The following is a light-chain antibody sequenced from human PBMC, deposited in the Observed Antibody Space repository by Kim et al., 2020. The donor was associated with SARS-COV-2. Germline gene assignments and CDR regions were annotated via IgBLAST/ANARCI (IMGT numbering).Light chain of an antibody. V-gene: IGLV3-25*03. CDR1: ALAKQY. Sequence: SYELTQPPSVSVSPGQTARITCSGDALAKQYAYWYQQKAGQAPTLIIYQDKERPSGISERFSGSSSGTTLTLTISAVRAEDEGAYYCQSADSSGIHVVFGGGTQLTVL. J-gene: IGLJ2*01. CDR2: QDK. CDR3: QSADSSGIHVV.